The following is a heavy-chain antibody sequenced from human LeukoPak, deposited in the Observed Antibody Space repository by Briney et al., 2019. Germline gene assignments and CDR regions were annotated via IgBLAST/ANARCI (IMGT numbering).Heavy chain of an antibody. CDR3: AKGSELRSLGWFQGSHMDV. CDR2: LSGSGVLT. V-gene: IGHV3-23*01. CDR1: GFNVSTYA. J-gene: IGHJ6*03. Sequence: GGSLRLSCAASGFNVSTYAMNWVRLAPGKGPEWVSSLSGSGVLTNYADSVKGRFTISRDTSKNTLHLQMNSLTFEDTAIYFCAKGSELRSLGWFQGSHMDVWGKGTTVTVSS. D-gene: IGHD3-3*01.